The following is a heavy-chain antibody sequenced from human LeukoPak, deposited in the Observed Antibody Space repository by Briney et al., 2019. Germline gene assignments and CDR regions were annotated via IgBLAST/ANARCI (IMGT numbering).Heavy chain of an antibody. J-gene: IGHJ6*03. D-gene: IGHD3-3*01. V-gene: IGHV3-74*01. CDR3: ARAQKYNYDFWSGSSYYYYYMDV. CDR2: INSDASST. CDR1: GFTFSSYW. Sequence: PGGSLRLSCAASGFTFSSYWMHWVRQAPGKGLVGVSRINSDASSTSYADSVKGRFTISRDNAKNTLYLQMNSLRAEDTAVYYCARAQKYNYDFWSGSSYYYYYMDVWGKGTTVTVSS.